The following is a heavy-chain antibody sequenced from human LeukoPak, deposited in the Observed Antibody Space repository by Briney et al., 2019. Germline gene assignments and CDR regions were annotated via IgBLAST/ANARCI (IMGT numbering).Heavy chain of an antibody. Sequence: NPSETLSLTCTVSGVAISSGIYYCGGIRHPPGKGLEWVVSIYFSVSTYYNQSLKSRVTISVDTYKNQFSLKLSSVTAANTAVYYCAIPYYYDSSGYYEGNDAFDIWGQGTMVTVSS. D-gene: IGHD3-22*01. CDR3: AIPYYYDSSGYYEGNDAFDI. V-gene: IGHV4-39*01. CDR1: GVAISSGIYY. CDR2: IYFSVST. J-gene: IGHJ3*02.